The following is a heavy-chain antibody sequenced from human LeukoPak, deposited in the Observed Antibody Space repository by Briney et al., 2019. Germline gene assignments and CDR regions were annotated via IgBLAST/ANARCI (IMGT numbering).Heavy chain of an antibody. J-gene: IGHJ4*02. V-gene: IGHV4-34*01. CDR3: ASLVGATSSGKDFDY. D-gene: IGHD1-26*01. Sequence: SETLSLTCAVYGGSFSGYYWSWIRQPPGKGLEWIGEINHSGSTNYNPSLKSRVTISVDTSKNQFSLKLSSVTAADTAVYYCASLVGATSSGKDFDYWGQGTLVTVSS. CDR1: GGSFSGYY. CDR2: INHSGST.